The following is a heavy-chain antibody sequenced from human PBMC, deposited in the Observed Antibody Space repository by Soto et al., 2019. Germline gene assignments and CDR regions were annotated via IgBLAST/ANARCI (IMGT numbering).Heavy chain of an antibody. CDR1: GFTFSSYA. CDR2: ISYDGSNK. Sequence: QVQLVESGGGVVQPGRSLRLSCAASGFTFSSYAMHWVRQAPGKGLERVAVISYDGSNKYYADSVKGRFTISRDNSKNTLYLQMNSLRAEDTAVYYCARGLDYWGQGTLVTVSS. J-gene: IGHJ4*02. CDR3: ARGLDY. D-gene: IGHD6-19*01. V-gene: IGHV3-30-3*01.